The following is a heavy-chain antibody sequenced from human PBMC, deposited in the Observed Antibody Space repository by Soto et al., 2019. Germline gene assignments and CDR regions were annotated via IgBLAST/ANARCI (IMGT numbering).Heavy chain of an antibody. Sequence: GGSLRLSCAASGFPFSSYAMSWVRQAPGKGLEWVSAISGSGGSAYYADSVKGRFTISRDNSKNTLYLQMNSLRAEDTAVYYCAKKVSGPLWTGNWFDPWGQGTLVTVSS. CDR1: GFPFSSYA. CDR2: ISGSGGSA. CDR3: AKKVSGPLWTGNWFDP. D-gene: IGHD3-10*01. V-gene: IGHV3-23*01. J-gene: IGHJ5*02.